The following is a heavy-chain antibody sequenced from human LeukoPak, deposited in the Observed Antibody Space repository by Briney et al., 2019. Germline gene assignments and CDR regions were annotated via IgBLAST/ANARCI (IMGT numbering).Heavy chain of an antibody. D-gene: IGHD1-1*01. CDR3: ARVHNKVFWNFDL. CDR1: GYTFTGYY. CDR2: INPNSGGT. V-gene: IGHV1-2*02. J-gene: IGHJ2*01. Sequence: VSVKVSCKASGYTFTGYYMHWVRQAAGQELEGMGWINPNSGGTNYTQKFQGRGTMSTDTSISTSYMELSKLRSDDTAVYYCARVHNKVFWNFDLSGGGTPVTVSS.